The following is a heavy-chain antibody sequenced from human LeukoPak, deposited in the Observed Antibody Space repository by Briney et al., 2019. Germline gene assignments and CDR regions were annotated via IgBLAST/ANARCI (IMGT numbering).Heavy chain of an antibody. D-gene: IGHD1-26*01. CDR3: ARGGWELLYFDY. J-gene: IGHJ4*02. V-gene: IGHV1-2*02. CDR1: GYTFTGYY. CDR2: INPNSGDT. Sequence: ASVKVSCKASGYTFTGYYMHWVRQAPGQGLEWMGWINPNSGDTNYAQKFQGRVTMTRDTSISTAYMELSRLRSDDTAGYYCARGGWELLYFDYWGQGTLVTVSS.